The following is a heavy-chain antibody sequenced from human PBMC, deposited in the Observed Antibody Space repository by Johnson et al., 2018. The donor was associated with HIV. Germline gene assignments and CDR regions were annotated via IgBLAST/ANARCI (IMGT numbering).Heavy chain of an antibody. CDR2: INWNGGST. V-gene: IGHV3-20*04. D-gene: IGHD1-26*01. Sequence: VQLVESGGGLVQPGGSLRLSCAASGFTFDDYGMSWVRQAPGKGLAWVSGINWNGGSTGYADSVKGRFTISRDNSKNTLYLQMNSLRAEDTAVYYCASAWGELDDAFDIWGQGTMVTVSS. CDR3: ASAWGELDDAFDI. J-gene: IGHJ3*02. CDR1: GFTFDDYG.